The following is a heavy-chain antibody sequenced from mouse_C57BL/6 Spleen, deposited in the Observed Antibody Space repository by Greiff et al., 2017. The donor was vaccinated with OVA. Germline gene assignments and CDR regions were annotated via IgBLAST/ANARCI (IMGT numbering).Heavy chain of an antibody. D-gene: IGHD2-2*01. CDR3: ARESGYGWFGY. V-gene: IGHV5-4*01. CDR1: GFTFSSYA. Sequence: DVKLVESGGGLVKPGGSLKLSCAASGFTFSSYAMSWVRQTPEKRLEWVATISDGGSYTYYPDNVKGRFTISRDNAKNNLYLQMSHLKSEDTAMYYCARESGYGWFGYWGQGTLVTVAA. CDR2: ISDGGSYT. J-gene: IGHJ3*01.